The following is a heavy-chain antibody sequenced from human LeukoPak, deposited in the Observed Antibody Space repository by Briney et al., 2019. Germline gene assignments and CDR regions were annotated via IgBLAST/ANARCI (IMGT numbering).Heavy chain of an antibody. CDR1: GYTFTTYW. V-gene: IGHV5-51*01. J-gene: IGHJ4*02. CDR2: INPGDSDP. Sequence: GESLKISCKGSGYTFTTYWISWVRQMPGKGLEWVGIINPGDSDPRYSPSSQGKVTIPADKSISTAYLQWSSLKASDSAMYYCARHGLGSSWFGFDYWGQGTLVTVTS. D-gene: IGHD6-13*01. CDR3: ARHGLGSSWFGFDY.